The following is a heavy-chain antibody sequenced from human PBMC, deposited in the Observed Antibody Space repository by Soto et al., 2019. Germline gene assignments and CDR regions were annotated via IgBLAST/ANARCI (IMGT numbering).Heavy chain of an antibody. CDR1: GGTFSSYA. CDR2: LIPIFGTA. CDR3: ARGVDGGNSGADY. V-gene: IGHV1-69*12. Sequence: QVQLVQSGAEVKKPGSSVKVSCKASGGTFSSYAISWVRQAPGQGLEWMGGLIPIFGTANYAQKFQGRVTITAGECESTAYMELRSRRSEDTAVYYCARGVDGGNSGADYWGQGTLVTVSS. J-gene: IGHJ4*02. D-gene: IGHD2-21*02.